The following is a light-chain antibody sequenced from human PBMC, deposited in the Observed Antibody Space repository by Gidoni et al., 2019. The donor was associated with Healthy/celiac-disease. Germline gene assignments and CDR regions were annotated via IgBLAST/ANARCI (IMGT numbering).Light chain of an antibody. CDR1: SGYSNYK. V-gene: IGLV9-49*01. Sequence: QPLLTQPPSASPSLGASVTLTSTLSSGYSNYKVDLYQQRPGKGPRFVMRVGTGGLVGAKGDGIPERFSVLGSGLNRYLTIKNIQEEDESDYHCGAGHGIPAVFGGGTKLTVL. CDR3: GAGHGIPAV. J-gene: IGLJ3*02. CDR2: VGTGGLVG.